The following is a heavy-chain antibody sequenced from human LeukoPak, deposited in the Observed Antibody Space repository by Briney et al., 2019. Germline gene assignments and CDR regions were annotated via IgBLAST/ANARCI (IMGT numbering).Heavy chain of an antibody. CDR3: ARITLKGPYGMDV. J-gene: IGHJ6*02. CDR2: ISYGSSYK. D-gene: IGHD3-16*01. CDR1: GFTFTSHA. V-gene: IGHV3-21*01. Sequence: GGSLRLSCATSGFTFTSHAMTWVRQAPGKGLEWVSSISYGSSYKYYTDSVRGRFTISRDDAKNTLFLQMNSLRVEDTAVYYCARITLKGPYGMDVWGQGTTVTVSS.